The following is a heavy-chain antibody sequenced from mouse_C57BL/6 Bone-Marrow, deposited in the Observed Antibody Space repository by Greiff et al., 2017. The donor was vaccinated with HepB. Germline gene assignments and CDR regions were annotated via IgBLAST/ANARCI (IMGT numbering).Heavy chain of an antibody. CDR1: GYTFTDYY. D-gene: IGHD2-3*01. Sequence: VQLQQSGPELVKPGASVKISCKASGYTFTDYYMNWVKQSHGKSLEWIGDINPNNGGTSYNQKFKGKATLTVDKSSSTAYMELRSLTSEDSAVYYCARGGVYERFAYWGQGTLVTVSA. CDR2: INPNNGGT. CDR3: ARGGVYERFAY. J-gene: IGHJ3*01. V-gene: IGHV1-26*01.